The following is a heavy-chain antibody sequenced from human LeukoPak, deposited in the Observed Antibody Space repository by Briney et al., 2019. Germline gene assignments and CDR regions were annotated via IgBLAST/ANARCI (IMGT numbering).Heavy chain of an antibody. CDR3: ATKQWLAPPPDS. J-gene: IGHJ4*02. CDR1: GFTFSKYW. Sequence: GGSLRLSCAASGFTFSKYWMLWVRHAPGKGLESVSRINTDGTVTNYADSVKGRFTVSRDNAHNTMFLQMNSVRDEDTAVYYCATKQWLAPPPDSWGQGTPVTVSS. CDR2: INTDGTVT. V-gene: IGHV3-74*01. D-gene: IGHD6-19*01.